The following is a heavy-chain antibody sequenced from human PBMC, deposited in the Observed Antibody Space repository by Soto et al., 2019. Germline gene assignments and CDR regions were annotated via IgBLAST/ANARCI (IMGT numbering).Heavy chain of an antibody. D-gene: IGHD2-2*01. CDR2: ISYDGSNK. J-gene: IGHJ6*02. CDR1: GFTFSSYG. V-gene: IGHV3-30*18. CDR3: AKGLQLLSSYYYYGMDV. Sequence: QVQRVESGGGVVQPGRSLRLSCAASGFTFSSYGMHWVRQAPGKGLEWVAVISYDGSNKYYADSVKGRFTISRDNSKNTLYLQMNSLRAEDTAVYYCAKGLQLLSSYYYYGMDVWGQGTTVTVSS.